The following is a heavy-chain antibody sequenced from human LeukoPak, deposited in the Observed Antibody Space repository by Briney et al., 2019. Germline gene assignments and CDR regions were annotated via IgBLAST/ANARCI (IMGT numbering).Heavy chain of an antibody. CDR2: ITGSGGST. D-gene: IGHD6-13*01. V-gene: IGHV3-23*01. CDR3: AKRGSAGLYHFDY. J-gene: IGHJ4*02. Sequence: GGSLRLSCAASGFTFSSYGMSWVRQAPGKGLEWVSAITGSGGSTFYADSVKGRFTISRDNSKNALYLQMNSLRAEDTAVYYCAKRGSAGLYHFDYWGQGTLVTVSS. CDR1: GFTFSSYG.